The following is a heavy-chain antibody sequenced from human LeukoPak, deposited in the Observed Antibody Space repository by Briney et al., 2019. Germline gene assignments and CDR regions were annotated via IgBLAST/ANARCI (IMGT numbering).Heavy chain of an antibody. Sequence: GRSLRLSCAASGFTFDDYAMHWVRQAPGKGLEWVAGISDSGGRTNYADSVKGRFTISRDNPKNTLYLQMNSLRAEDTAVYFCAKRGVVIRVILVGFHEEAYYFDSWGQGALVTVSS. J-gene: IGHJ4*02. CDR1: GFTFDDYA. CDR2: ISDSGGRT. D-gene: IGHD3-22*01. CDR3: AKRGVVIRVILVGFHEEAYYFDS. V-gene: IGHV3-23*01.